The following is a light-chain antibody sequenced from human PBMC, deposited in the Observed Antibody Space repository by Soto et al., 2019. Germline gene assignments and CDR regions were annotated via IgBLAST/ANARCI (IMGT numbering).Light chain of an antibody. CDR3: SSYAGSNNLV. J-gene: IGLJ3*02. V-gene: IGLV2-8*01. CDR2: EVN. CDR1: SSDVGAYNR. Sequence: QSALTQPPSASGSPGQSVTISCTGTSSDVGAYNRVSWYQHHPGKAPKLMIYEVNKRPSGVPDRFSGSKSGYTASLTVSGLQAEDEANYYCSSYAGSNNLVFGGGTKLTVL.